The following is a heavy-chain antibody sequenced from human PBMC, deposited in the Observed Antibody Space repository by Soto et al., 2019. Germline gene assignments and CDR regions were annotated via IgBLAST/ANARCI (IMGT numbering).Heavy chain of an antibody. J-gene: IGHJ6*02. V-gene: IGHV2-70*13. CDR3: ARSIRGPRRFNGMDV. D-gene: IGHD1-20*01. CDR2: IERDDDDK. CDR1: GFSLTSPGMC. Sequence: SGPTLVNPTETLTLTCTFSGFSLTSPGMCVSWIRQSPGKALEWLALIERDDDDKYYSTSLKTRLTISKDTRKNQVVLTMANMEPADTATYYCARSIRGPRRFNGMDVWGQGNTVTLSS.